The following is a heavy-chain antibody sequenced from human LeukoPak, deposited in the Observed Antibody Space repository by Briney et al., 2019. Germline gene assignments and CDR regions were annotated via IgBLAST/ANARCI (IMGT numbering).Heavy chain of an antibody. Sequence: SETLSLTCTVSGGSINSGGYFWSWIRQVPGKGLEWIGFVYYSGSTYYNPSLQSRITISVDTSKNQFSLKLSSVTAADTAVYYCARGGDGYNSAWGQGTLVTVSS. D-gene: IGHD5-24*01. CDR2: VYYSGST. CDR1: GGSINSGGYF. CDR3: ARGGDGYNSA. V-gene: IGHV4-31*03. J-gene: IGHJ5*02.